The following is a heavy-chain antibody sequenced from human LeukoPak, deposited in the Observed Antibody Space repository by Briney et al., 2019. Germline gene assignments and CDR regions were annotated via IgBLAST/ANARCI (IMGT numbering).Heavy chain of an antibody. Sequence: PSETLSLTCTVSGGSISSNSYYWAWIRQPPGKGLEWIGSVHYSGSTYYNPSLKSRVTISVDTSKNQFSLKLSSVTAADTAVYYCARAVGNYDNRAFDIWGQGTVVTVSS. CDR1: GGSISSNSYY. J-gene: IGHJ3*02. D-gene: IGHD3-22*01. CDR2: VHYSGST. CDR3: ARAVGNYDNRAFDI. V-gene: IGHV4-39*07.